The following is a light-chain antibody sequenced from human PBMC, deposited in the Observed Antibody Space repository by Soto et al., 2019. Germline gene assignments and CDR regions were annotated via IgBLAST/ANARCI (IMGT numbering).Light chain of an antibody. CDR3: QQLNSYPYT. J-gene: IGKJ2*01. CDR2: TAS. CDR1: QGISSY. V-gene: IGKV1-9*01. Sequence: DIQLTQSPSFLSASVGDRVTITCRASQGISSYLAWYQQQPGKAPTLLIYTASTLQSGVPSRFSGSGSGTEFTLTISSLQPEDFATYYCQQLNSYPYTFGQGTKLEIK.